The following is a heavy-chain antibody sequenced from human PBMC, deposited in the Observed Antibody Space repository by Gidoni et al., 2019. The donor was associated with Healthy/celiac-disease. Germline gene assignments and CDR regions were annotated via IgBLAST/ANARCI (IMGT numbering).Heavy chain of an antibody. Sequence: EVQLVESGGGLVKPGGSLRLSCAASGFTFSNAWTSWVRQAPGKGLEWVGRNKSKTDGGTTDYAAPVKGRFTISRDDSKNTLYLQMNSLKTEDTAVYYCTTRLLIVGATGYFGMDVWGQGTTVTVSS. CDR3: TTRLLIVGATGYFGMDV. CDR1: GFTFSNAW. V-gene: IGHV3-15*01. D-gene: IGHD1-26*01. J-gene: IGHJ6*02. CDR2: NKSKTDGGTT.